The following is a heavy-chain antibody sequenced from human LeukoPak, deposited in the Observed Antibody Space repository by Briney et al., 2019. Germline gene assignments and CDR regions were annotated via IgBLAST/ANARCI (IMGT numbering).Heavy chain of an antibody. D-gene: IGHD4-17*01. J-gene: IGHJ4*02. CDR3: ARAASNDYGDYAPLYFDY. CDR2: IWYDGSNK. CDR1: GFTFSSYG. V-gene: IGHV3-33*01. Sequence: PGRSLRLSCAASGFTFSSYGMHWVRQAPGKGLEWVAVIWYDGSNKYYADSVKGRFTISRDNSKNTLYLQMNSLRAEDTAVYYCARAASNDYGDYAPLYFDYWGQGTLVTVSS.